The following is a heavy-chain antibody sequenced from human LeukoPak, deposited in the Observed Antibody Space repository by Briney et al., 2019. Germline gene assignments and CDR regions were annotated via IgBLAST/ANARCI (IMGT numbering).Heavy chain of an antibody. D-gene: IGHD3-10*01. J-gene: IGHJ6*02. CDR3: ARDYPYYYGSGSFGSGMDV. CDR2: ISAYNGNT. V-gene: IGHV1-18*01. CDR1: GYTSTSYG. Sequence: GASVKVSCKASGYTSTSYGISRVRQAPGQGLEWMGWISAYNGNTNYAQKLQGRVTMTTDTSTSTAYMELRSLRSDDTAVYYCARDYPYYYGSGSFGSGMDVWGQGTTVTVSS.